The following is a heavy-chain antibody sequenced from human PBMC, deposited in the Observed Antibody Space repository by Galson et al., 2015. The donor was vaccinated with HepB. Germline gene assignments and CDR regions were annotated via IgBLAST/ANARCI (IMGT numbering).Heavy chain of an antibody. CDR2: IYHSGST. J-gene: IGHJ4*02. V-gene: IGHV4-30-2*01. Sequence: TLSLTCAVSGGSISSGGYSWSWIRQPPGKGLEWIGYIYHSGSTYYNPSLKSRVTISVDRSKNQFSLKLSSVTAADTAVYYCARASGYGQQLVAPFDYWGQGTLVTVSS. CDR1: GGSISSGGYS. CDR3: ARASGYGQQLVAPFDY. D-gene: IGHD6-13*01.